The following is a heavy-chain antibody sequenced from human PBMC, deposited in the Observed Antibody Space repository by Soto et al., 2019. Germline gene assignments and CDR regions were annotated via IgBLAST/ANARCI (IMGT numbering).Heavy chain of an antibody. CDR3: TRGFYAMDV. Sequence: QTLSLTCAISGDSVSSNSATWNWIRQSPSRGLEWLGRTYYRSKWYNAYAVSVKSRITINPDTSKNQFSLQLTSVTPEVTAVYYCTRGFYAMDVWGQGTTVTVSS. CDR1: GDSVSSNSAT. J-gene: IGHJ6*02. CDR2: TYYRSKWYN. V-gene: IGHV6-1*01.